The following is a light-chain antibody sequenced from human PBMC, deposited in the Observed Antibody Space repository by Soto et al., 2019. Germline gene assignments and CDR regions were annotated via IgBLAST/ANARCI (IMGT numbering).Light chain of an antibody. Sequence: DIQMTQSPSTLSASVGDRVTITCRASQSISSWLAWYQQKPGKAPKLLIYKASSLESGVPSRLSGSGSGTEFTLTISSLQTDDFSTYYCQQYNSYPGSTFGQGTKVDIK. CDR3: QQYNSYPGST. J-gene: IGKJ1*01. V-gene: IGKV1-5*03. CDR1: QSISSW. CDR2: KAS.